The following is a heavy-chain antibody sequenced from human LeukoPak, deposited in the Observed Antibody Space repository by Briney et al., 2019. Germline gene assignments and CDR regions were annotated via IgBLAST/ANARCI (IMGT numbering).Heavy chain of an antibody. CDR3: AKLPVSYSSGWSNFDY. CDR1: GFTFSNYA. D-gene: IGHD6-19*01. Sequence: AGGSLRLSCAASGFTFSNYAMSWVRQAPGKGLEWVSCISDTGGSTYYADSVKGRFTISRDNSKNTLYLQMNSLRAEDTAIYYCAKLPVSYSSGWSNFDYWGQGTLVTVSS. J-gene: IGHJ4*02. V-gene: IGHV3-23*01. CDR2: ISDTGGST.